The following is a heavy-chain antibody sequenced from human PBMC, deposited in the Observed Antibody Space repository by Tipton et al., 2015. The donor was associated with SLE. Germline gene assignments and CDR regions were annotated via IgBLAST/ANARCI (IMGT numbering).Heavy chain of an antibody. D-gene: IGHD3-10*01. J-gene: IGHJ6*03. Sequence: TLSLTCTVSGGSISGYYWSWIRQPAGKGLEWIGCIYNSGSTNYNPSLKSRVTMSVDTSKNQFSLKLSSVTAADTAVYYCAREGLLWFEVYYYYTDVWGTGTTVTVSS. V-gene: IGHV4-4*07. CDR1: GGSISGYY. CDR3: AREGLLWFEVYYYYTDV. CDR2: IYNSGST.